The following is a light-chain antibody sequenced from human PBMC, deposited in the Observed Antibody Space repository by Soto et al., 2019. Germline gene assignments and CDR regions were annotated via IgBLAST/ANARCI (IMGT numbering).Light chain of an antibody. V-gene: IGKV1-39*01. CDR2: AAS. CDR3: QQSYSTLIT. Sequence: DIQMTQSPSSLSASVGDRVTITCRASQSISSYLNWYQQKPGKAPKLLIYAASSLQSGVPSRFSGSGSGTGFTLTISSLQPEDFATYYCQQSYSTLITFGQGTRLEI. CDR1: QSISSY. J-gene: IGKJ5*01.